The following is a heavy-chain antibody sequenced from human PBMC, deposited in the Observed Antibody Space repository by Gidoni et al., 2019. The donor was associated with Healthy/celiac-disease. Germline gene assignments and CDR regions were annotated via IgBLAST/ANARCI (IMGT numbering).Heavy chain of an antibody. CDR1: GGSISSSSYY. CDR2: IYYSG. J-gene: IGHJ6*02. D-gene: IGHD2-2*02. CDR3: ARHGVVVVPAAILLNYGMDV. V-gene: IGHV4-39*01. Sequence: GGSISSSSYYWGWIRQPPGKGLEWIGSIYYSGSTISVDTSKNQFSLKLSSVTAADTAVYYCARHGVVVVPAAILLNYGMDVWGQGTTVTVSS.